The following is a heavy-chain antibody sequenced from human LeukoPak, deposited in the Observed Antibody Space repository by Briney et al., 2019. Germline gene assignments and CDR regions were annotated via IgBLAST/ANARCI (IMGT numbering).Heavy chain of an antibody. D-gene: IGHD6-19*01. V-gene: IGHV1-69*13. J-gene: IGHJ4*02. CDR3: ARVRGIAVDSVPDIGY. CDR1: GGTFSSYA. Sequence: SVNVSCKACGGTFSSYAISGVGQAGGQGREGMGGIIPIFGTANYAHKFQGRATITAEESTRTAYMEVSSLRSEDPAVYYCARVRGIAVDSVPDIGYWGQGTLLTVPS. CDR2: IIPIFGTA.